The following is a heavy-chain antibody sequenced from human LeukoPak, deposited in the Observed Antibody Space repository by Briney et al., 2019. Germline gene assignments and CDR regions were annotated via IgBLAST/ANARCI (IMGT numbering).Heavy chain of an antibody. CDR3: ARDPGDQHWDHFDS. J-gene: IGHJ4*02. V-gene: IGHV4-61*01. CDR2: IHGTGST. Sequence: SETLSLTCTVSGDSISGQRHHWNWIRQPPGKGLEYVANIHGTGSTNYNPSLRSRVTISLDTSKNQFFLNLRSVTAADTAVYFFARDPGDQHWDHFDSLGQGTLVNVSS. CDR1: GDSISGQRHH. D-gene: IGHD3-10*01.